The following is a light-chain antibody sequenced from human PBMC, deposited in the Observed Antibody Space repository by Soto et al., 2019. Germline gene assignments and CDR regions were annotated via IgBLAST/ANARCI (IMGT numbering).Light chain of an antibody. CDR2: GAS. J-gene: IGKJ1*01. Sequence: EIVMTQSPATLSVSPGERATLSCRASQSVSSNLAWYQQKHGQAPRLLIYGASTRATGIPARFSGSGSGTEFTLTISSLQSEAFAVCYRPQYIHWPRTFGQGTKVEIK. CDR1: QSVSSN. CDR3: PQYIHWPRT. V-gene: IGKV3-15*01.